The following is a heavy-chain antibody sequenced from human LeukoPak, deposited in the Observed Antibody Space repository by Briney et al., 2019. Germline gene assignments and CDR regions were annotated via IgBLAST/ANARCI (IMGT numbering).Heavy chain of an antibody. V-gene: IGHV1-2*07. Sequence: ASVKVSCKASGYIFTGYYLHWVRQAPGQGLRWMGWIYPNTGGTKYEHNFQGRVTMTRDTSISTAYLQVSGLRSDDTAVFYCARERLVDDYEDYIADRENSTDFYYYGLDVWGQGTTVTVSS. CDR3: ARERLVDDYEDYIADRENSTDFYYYGLDV. J-gene: IGHJ6*02. D-gene: IGHD4-17*01. CDR1: GYIFTGYY. CDR2: IYPNTGGT.